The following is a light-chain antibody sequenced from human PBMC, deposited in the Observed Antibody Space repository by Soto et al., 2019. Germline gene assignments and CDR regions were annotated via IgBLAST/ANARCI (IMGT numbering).Light chain of an antibody. CDR1: QSVTNY. Sequence: EVVLTQSPATLSLSPGERATLSCRASQSVTNYLAWYQQKPGQAPRLLIYDASNGATGIPARFSGSGSGTDFTLTISSLEPEDFAVYYCQQRSNYYTFGQGTKLEIK. CDR2: DAS. J-gene: IGKJ2*01. CDR3: QQRSNYYT. V-gene: IGKV3-11*01.